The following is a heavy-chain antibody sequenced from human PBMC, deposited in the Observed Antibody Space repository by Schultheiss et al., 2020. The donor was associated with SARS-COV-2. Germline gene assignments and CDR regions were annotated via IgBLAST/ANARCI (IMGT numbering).Heavy chain of an antibody. CDR1: GGSISSYY. CDR3: ARAAATTLYYYYMDV. D-gene: IGHD5-12*01. V-gene: IGHV4-59*01. CDR2: IYYSGST. J-gene: IGHJ6*03. Sequence: SETLSLTCTVSGGSISSYYWGWIRQPPGKGLEWIGSIYYSGSTNYNPSLKSRVTISVDTSKNQFSLKLSSVTAADTAVYYCARAAATTLYYYYMDVWGKGTTVTVSS.